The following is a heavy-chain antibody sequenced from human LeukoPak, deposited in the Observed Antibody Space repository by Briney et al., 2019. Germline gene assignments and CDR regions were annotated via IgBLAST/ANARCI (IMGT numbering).Heavy chain of an antibody. J-gene: IGHJ4*02. CDR2: ISSSGSTI. CDR1: GFTFSSYE. CDR3: AKDSLPGLRSPFDY. V-gene: IGHV3-48*03. D-gene: IGHD3-22*01. Sequence: PGGSLRLSCAASGFTFSSYEMNWVRQAPGKGLEWVSYISSSGSTIYYADSVKGRFTISRDNSKNTLYLQMNSLRAEDTAVYYCAKDSLPGLRSPFDYWGQGTLVTVSS.